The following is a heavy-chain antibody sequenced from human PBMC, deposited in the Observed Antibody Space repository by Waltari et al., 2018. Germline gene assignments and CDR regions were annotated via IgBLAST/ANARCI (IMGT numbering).Heavy chain of an antibody. J-gene: IGHJ4*02. D-gene: IGHD6-19*01. CDR2: IWCDGSNK. V-gene: IGHV3-30*18. CDR1: GFTFSSYG. CDR3: AKDSLPSGWLTRGY. Sequence: QVQLVESGGGVVQPGRSLRLSCAASGFTFSSYGMHWVRQAPGKGLGWEAVIWCDGSNKCYADSVKSRFTISIDNPKHTLYLQMNGLRGEDTAMYYGAKDSLPSGWLTRGYWGQGTLVTVSS.